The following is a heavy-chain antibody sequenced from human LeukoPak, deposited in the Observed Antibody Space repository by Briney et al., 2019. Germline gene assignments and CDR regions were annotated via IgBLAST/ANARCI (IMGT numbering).Heavy chain of an antibody. CDR1: GGSISSGGYS. D-gene: IGHD4-17*01. Sequence: PSQTLSLTCAVSGGSISSGGYSWRWIRQPPGKGLERIGYIYHSGSTYYNPSLKSRVTISVDRSKNQFSLKLSSVTAADTAVYYCARIRLRGPYYYGMDVWGKGTTVTVSS. CDR2: IYHSGST. J-gene: IGHJ6*04. CDR3: ARIRLRGPYYYGMDV. V-gene: IGHV4-30-2*01.